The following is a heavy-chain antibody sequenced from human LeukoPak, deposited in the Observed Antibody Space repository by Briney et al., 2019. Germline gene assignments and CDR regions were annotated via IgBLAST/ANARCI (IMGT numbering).Heavy chain of an antibody. D-gene: IGHD1-26*01. CDR3: ARGEWELDALDI. J-gene: IGHJ3*02. CDR2: IYYSGST. Sequence: SETLSLTXTVSGGSISSYYWSWIRQPPGKGLEWIGYIYYSGSTNYNPSLKSRVTISVDTSKNQFSLKLSSVTAADTAVYYCARGEWELDALDIWGQGTMVTVSS. CDR1: GGSISSYY. V-gene: IGHV4-59*01.